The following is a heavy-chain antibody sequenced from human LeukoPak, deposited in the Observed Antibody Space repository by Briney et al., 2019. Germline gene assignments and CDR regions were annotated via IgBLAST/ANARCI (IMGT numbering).Heavy chain of an antibody. CDR1: GYTFTGYY. CDR3: ARSARRDFWSGYYIY. D-gene: IGHD3-3*01. J-gene: IGHJ4*02. V-gene: IGHV1-2*02. Sequence: ASVKVSRKASGYTFTGYYMHRVRQAPGQGLEWMGWINPNSGGTNYAQKFQGRVTMTRDTSISTAYMELSRLRSDDTAVYYCARSARRDFWSGYYIYWGQGTLVTVSS. CDR2: INPNSGGT.